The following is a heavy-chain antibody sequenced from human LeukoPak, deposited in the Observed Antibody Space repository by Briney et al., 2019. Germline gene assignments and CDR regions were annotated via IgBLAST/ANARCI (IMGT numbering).Heavy chain of an antibody. CDR2: ISSSYI. J-gene: IGHJ6*03. CDR3: ARDLADGYYYMDV. V-gene: IGHV3-21*01. Sequence: PGGSLRLSCAASGFTFSSYSMNWVRQAPGKGLEWVSSISSSYIYYADSVKGRFTISRDNAKNSLYLQMNSLRAEDTAVYYCARDLADGYYYMDVWGKGTTVTVSS. CDR1: GFTFSSYS.